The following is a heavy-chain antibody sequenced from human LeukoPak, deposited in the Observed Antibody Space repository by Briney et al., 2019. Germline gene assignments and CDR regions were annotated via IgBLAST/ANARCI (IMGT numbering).Heavy chain of an antibody. Sequence: PGRSLRLSCAVSGFTFRSYEMNWVRQAPGKGLEWVSYIGSSGDTIHYADSFKGRFTISRDNAKNSVYLQMNSLRAEDTAIYYCARVGDYGSFDYWGQGTLVTVSS. V-gene: IGHV3-48*03. J-gene: IGHJ4*02. CDR1: GFTFRSYE. CDR3: ARVGDYGSFDY. D-gene: IGHD4-17*01. CDR2: IGSSGDTI.